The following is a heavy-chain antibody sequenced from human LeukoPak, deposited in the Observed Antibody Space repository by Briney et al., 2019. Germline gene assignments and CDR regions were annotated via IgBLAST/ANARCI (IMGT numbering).Heavy chain of an antibody. V-gene: IGHV3-7*04. D-gene: IGHD4-17*01. Sequence: PGGSLRLSCAASGLSFSTYWMTWVRQAPGKGLEWVANIKEDGSVKFYVDSLKGRFTISRDNAKNSLYLQMNSLGAEDTGVYYCAGGGDDYEYWGPGTLVTVSS. CDR1: GLSFSTYW. CDR2: IKEDGSVK. CDR3: AGGGDDYEY. J-gene: IGHJ4*02.